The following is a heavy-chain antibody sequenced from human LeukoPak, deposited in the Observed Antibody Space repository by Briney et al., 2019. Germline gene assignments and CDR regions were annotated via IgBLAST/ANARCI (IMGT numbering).Heavy chain of an antibody. CDR3: ARLIGGSS. V-gene: IGHV5-51*01. J-gene: IGHJ5*02. Sequence: GESLKISCQASGYSFTSSWIGWVRQMPGKGLEWMGTIFPADSDTRYSPSFQGQVTISVDKSNNTAYLQWSSLKASDTAIYYCARLIGGSSWGQGTLVTVSS. D-gene: IGHD2-15*01. CDR2: IFPADSDT. CDR1: GYSFTSSW.